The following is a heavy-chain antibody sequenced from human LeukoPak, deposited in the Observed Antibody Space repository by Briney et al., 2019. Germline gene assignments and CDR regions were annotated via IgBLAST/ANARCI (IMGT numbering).Heavy chain of an antibody. J-gene: IGHJ5*02. D-gene: IGHD2-2*01. V-gene: IGHV1-2*02. CDR1: GYTFTGYY. Sequence: ASVKVSCKASGYTFTGYYMHWVRQAPGQGLEWMGWINPNSGGTNYAQKFQGRVTMTRDTSISTAYMELSRLRSDDTAVYYCAREPGVVVVVPRGRFDPWGQGTLVTVSS. CDR3: AREPGVVVVVPRGRFDP. CDR2: INPNSGGT.